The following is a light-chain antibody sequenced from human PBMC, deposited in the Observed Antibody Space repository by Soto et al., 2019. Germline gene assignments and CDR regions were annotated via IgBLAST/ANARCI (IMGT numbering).Light chain of an antibody. J-gene: IGKJ3*01. V-gene: IGKV3-11*01. CDR2: DAS. CDR3: PQCINWSTFT. CDR1: QSVSSY. Sequence: EIVLTQSPATLSLSPGDRATLSCRASQSVSSYLAWYQQRPGQAPRLLIYDASNRATGIPARFSGSGSGTDFSTTISSLEPEEFAVYYCPQCINWSTFTFGPGTKVDIK.